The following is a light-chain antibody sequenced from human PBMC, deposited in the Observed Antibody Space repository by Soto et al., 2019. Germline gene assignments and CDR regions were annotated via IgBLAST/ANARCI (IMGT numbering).Light chain of an antibody. CDR1: QGIARA. CDR2: DAS. Sequence: AIHLTQSPSSLSATVGDSVTITCRASQGIARALAWYQQKPGKAPKLLIYDASSLESGVPSRFSGSGSGTDFTLTISSLQPEDFATYYCQQLESYPSTFGGGTKVAIK. CDR3: QQLESYPST. J-gene: IGKJ4*01. V-gene: IGKV1-13*02.